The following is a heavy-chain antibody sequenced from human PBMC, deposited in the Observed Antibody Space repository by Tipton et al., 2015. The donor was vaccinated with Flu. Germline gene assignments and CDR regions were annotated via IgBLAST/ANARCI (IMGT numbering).Heavy chain of an antibody. CDR3: ARGYCSGGSCSYWYFEL. CDR1: GFTFSDYF. Sequence: LRLSCAASGFTFSDYFMTWIRQAPGKGLEWIGEINHSGSTNYNPSLKSRVTISVDTSKNQFSLTLSSVTAADTAVYYCARGYCSGGSCSYWYFELWGRGTLVTVSS. J-gene: IGHJ2*01. V-gene: IGHV4-34*01. D-gene: IGHD2-15*01. CDR2: INHSGST.